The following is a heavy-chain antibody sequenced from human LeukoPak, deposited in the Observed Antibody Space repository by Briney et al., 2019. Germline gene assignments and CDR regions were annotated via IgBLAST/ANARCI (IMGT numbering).Heavy chain of an antibody. D-gene: IGHD5-12*01. CDR2: ISGSGGST. CDR3: AKPNSGNNAFDI. CDR1: GFTFSSYA. Sequence: GGSLRLSCAASGFTFSSYAMSWVRQAPGKGLEWVSAISGSGGSTYYADSVKGRFTISRDNSKNTLCLQMNSLRAEDTAVYYCAKPNSGNNAFDIWGQGTMVTVSS. V-gene: IGHV3-23*01. J-gene: IGHJ3*02.